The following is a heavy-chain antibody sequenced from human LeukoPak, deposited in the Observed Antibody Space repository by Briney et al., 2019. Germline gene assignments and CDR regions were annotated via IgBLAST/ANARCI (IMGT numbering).Heavy chain of an antibody. V-gene: IGHV3-21*01. J-gene: IGHJ4*02. CDR3: ARAIDY. CDR2: ISPWSDYI. CDR1: GFRFDGYA. Sequence: GGSLRLSCAASGFRFDGYAMHWVRQAPGKGLEWVSAISPWSDYIYYADSVKGRFTISRDNAKNSLYLQMNSLRAEDTAVYYCARAIDYWGQGTLVTVSS.